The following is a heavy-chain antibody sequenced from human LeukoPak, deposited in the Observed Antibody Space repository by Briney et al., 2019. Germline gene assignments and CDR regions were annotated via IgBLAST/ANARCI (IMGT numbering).Heavy chain of an antibody. CDR1: GYTFTGYY. J-gene: IGHJ4*02. CDR3: AREDAVAGAY. D-gene: IGHD6-19*01. CDR2: INPNSGGT. Sequence: ASVKVSCKASGYTFTGYYMHWVGPATGQGLEWMGRINPNSGGTNYAQKFQGRVTMTRDTSISTAYMERSRLRSDDTAVYYCAREDAVAGAYWGQGTLVTVSS. V-gene: IGHV1-2*06.